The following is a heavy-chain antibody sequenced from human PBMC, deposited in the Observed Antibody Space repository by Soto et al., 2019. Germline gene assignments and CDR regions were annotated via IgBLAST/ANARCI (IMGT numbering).Heavy chain of an antibody. CDR3: AREKGFGAAAEFAY. D-gene: IGHD6-13*01. CDR2: IIPIFGTT. J-gene: IGHJ4*02. Sequence: QVQLVQSGAEVKKRGSSVKVSCKAPGGTFSTYGLSWVRQAPGQGVEWMGGIIPIFGTTTYAQKFQAGVPITADESTSTTNMELSGLRSEDTAVYYCAREKGFGAAAEFAYWGQGTLLTVSS. CDR1: GGTFSTYG. V-gene: IGHV1-69*01.